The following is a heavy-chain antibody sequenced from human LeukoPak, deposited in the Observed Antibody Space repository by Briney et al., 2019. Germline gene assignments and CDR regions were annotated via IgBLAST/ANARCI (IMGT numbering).Heavy chain of an antibody. V-gene: IGHV1-8*01. CDR3: ARGPTESTTSDY. Sequence: GASVKVSCKASGYIFTSYDISWVRQAAGQGLEWIGWLRPASGSSGYARKFQGRVTMTMSTSTRTAYMELRSLTSEDTAVYYCARGPTESTTSDYWGQGTLVTVSS. J-gene: IGHJ4*02. CDR1: GYIFTSYD. CDR2: LRPASGSS. D-gene: IGHD2-2*01.